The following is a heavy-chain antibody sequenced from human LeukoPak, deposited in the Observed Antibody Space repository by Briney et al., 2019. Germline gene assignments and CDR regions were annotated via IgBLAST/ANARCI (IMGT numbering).Heavy chain of an antibody. CDR2: IEHDESEK. CDR1: GFSFNSDW. D-gene: IGHD3-16*01. CDR3: TRRLDD. V-gene: IGHV3-7*01. J-gene: IGHJ4*02. Sequence: GGSLRLSCAASGFSFNSDWMDWVRQAPGKGLEWVANIEHDESEKDYLDSVKGRFTISRDNAQNSLYLQMNGLRVEDTAVYYCTRRLDDWGQGTLVTVSS.